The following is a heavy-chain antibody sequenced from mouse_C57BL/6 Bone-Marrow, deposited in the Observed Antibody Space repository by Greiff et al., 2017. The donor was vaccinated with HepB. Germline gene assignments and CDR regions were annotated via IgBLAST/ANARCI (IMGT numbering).Heavy chain of an antibody. CDR3: VRHGGSSGYFDV. CDR2: IRSKSNNYAT. Sequence: GGGLVQPKGSLKLSCAASGFSFNTYAMNWVRQAPGKGLEWVARIRSKSNNYATYYADSVKDRFTISRDDSESMLYLQMNNLKTEDTAMYYCVRHGGSSGYFDVWGTGTTVTVSS. CDR1: GFSFNTYA. J-gene: IGHJ1*03. D-gene: IGHD1-1*01. V-gene: IGHV10-1*01.